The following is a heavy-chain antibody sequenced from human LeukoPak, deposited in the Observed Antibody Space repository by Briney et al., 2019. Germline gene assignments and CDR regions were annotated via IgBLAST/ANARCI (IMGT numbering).Heavy chain of an antibody. V-gene: IGHV3-30-3*01. J-gene: IGHJ4*02. D-gene: IGHD1-26*01. CDR3: ARESIVGALDY. CDR2: ISYDGSNK. CDR1: GFTFSSYA. Sequence: PGRSLRLSCAASGFTFSSYAMHWVRQAPGKGLEWVAVISYDGSNKYYADSVKGRFTISRDNSKNSLYLQMNSLRAEDTAVYYCARESIVGALDYWGQGTLVTVSS.